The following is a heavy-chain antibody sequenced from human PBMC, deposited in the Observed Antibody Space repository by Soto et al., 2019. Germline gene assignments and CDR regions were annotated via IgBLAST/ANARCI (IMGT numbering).Heavy chain of an antibody. D-gene: IGHD6-19*01. CDR1: GGSISSYY. Sequence: QVQLQESGPGLVKPSETLSLTCTVSGGSISSYYWSWIRQPPGKGLEWIGYIYYSGSTNYNPSLKSRVTLSVDTSKNQFSLKLSSVTAADTAVYYWARYSSGWFQYYFDYWGQGTLVTVSS. CDR3: ARYSSGWFQYYFDY. CDR2: IYYSGST. J-gene: IGHJ4*02. V-gene: IGHV4-59*01.